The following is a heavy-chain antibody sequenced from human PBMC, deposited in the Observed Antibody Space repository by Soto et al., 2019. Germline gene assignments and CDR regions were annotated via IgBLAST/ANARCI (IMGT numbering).Heavy chain of an antibody. CDR2: IYYSGST. D-gene: IGHD2-2*01. CDR1: GGSISSSSYY. Sequence: SXTLSLTCTVSGGSISSSSYYWGWIRQPPGKGLEWIGSIYYSGSTYYNPSLESRVTISVDTSKNQFSLKVSSVTAADTAVYYCARPGGYCTITSCYGYYGMDVWGQGTTVTVSS. CDR3: ARPGGYCTITSCYGYYGMDV. V-gene: IGHV4-39*01. J-gene: IGHJ6*02.